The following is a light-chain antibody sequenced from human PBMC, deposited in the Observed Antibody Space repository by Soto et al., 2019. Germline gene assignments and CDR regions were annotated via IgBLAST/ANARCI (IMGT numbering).Light chain of an antibody. CDR3: QQYNSYSGT. J-gene: IGKJ1*01. V-gene: IGKV1-5*01. CDR1: QSISGW. Sequence: DIQMTQSPSTLSASVLDRVTITCRASQSISGWLAWYQHKPGKAPKLLIYDVSSLGSGVPSRFSGSGSGTEFTLTISSLQPDDFATYYCQQYNSYSGTFGQGTKLDI. CDR2: DVS.